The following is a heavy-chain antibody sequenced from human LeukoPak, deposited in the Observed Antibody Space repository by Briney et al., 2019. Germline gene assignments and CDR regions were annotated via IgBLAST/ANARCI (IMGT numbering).Heavy chain of an antibody. CDR2: IIVILGIA. J-gene: IGHJ6*04. D-gene: IGHD3-10*01. V-gene: IGHV1-69*04. CDR3: ARDGMLRGVIDYSSMDV. Sequence: ASVKVSCKASGGTFSNYAISWVRQAPGQGLEWMGRIIVILGIADHAQKFQGRVTITADKSTTTVYMELSSLRSEDTAVYYCARDGMLRGVIDYSSMDVWGKGTTVTVSS. CDR1: GGTFSNYA.